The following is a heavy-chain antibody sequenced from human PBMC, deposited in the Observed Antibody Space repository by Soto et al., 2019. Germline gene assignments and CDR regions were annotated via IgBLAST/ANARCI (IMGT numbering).Heavy chain of an antibody. CDR2: TYWDDDK. J-gene: IGHJ4*02. D-gene: IGHD4-17*01. CDR1: GFSLSTSGVG. V-gene: IGHV2-5*02. Sequence: QITLKESGPTLVKPTQTLTLTCTFSGFSLSTSGVGVGWIRQPPGKALEWLALTYWDDDKRYSPSLKSRLTLTKDTSKNQVVLTMTNMDPVDTATYYCAHRQRTVYFDYWGQGTLVTVSS. CDR3: AHRQRTVYFDY.